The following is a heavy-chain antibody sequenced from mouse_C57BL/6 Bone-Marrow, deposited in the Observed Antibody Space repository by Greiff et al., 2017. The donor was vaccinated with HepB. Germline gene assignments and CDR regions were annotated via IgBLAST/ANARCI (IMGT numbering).Heavy chain of an antibody. D-gene: IGHD2-3*01. J-gene: IGHJ1*03. Sequence: EVQVVESGGGLVQPGGSLKLSCAASGFTFSDYYMYWVRQTPEKRLEWVAYISNCGGSTFYPNTVKGRFTISSDNAKNTPYLQMSRLKSEDTAMYYCARHEGWLLRRYFDVWGTGTTVTVSS. V-gene: IGHV5-12*01. CDR3: ARHEGWLLRRYFDV. CDR2: ISNCGGST. CDR1: GFTFSDYY.